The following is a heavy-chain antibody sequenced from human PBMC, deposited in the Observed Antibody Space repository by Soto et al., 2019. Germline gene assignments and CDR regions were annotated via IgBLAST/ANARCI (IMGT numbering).Heavy chain of an antibody. D-gene: IGHD3-3*01. CDR1: GYTFTGYC. V-gene: IGHV1-2*02. CDR2: SNPNGGGT. CDR3: ARDNVLRFLEWYQGGMDV. J-gene: IGHJ6*02. Sequence: ASGKVSCKTSGYTFTGYCMHWVRQGPGGGVAWMGWSNPNGGGTTYAQKCQGRVTMTRDTSTSTAYMELSRLRSDDTAVYYCARDNVLRFLEWYQGGMDVWGQGTTVTVSS.